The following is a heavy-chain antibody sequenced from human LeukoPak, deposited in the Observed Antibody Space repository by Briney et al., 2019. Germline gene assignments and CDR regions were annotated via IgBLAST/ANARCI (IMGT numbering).Heavy chain of an antibody. CDR2: IYYSGST. D-gene: IGHD6-13*01. Sequence: PSETLSLTCTVSGGSISSYYWSWIRQPPGKGLEWIGYIYYSGSTNYNPSLKSRVTISVDTSKNQFSLKLRSVTAADTAVYYCARAYSSYYYYMDVWGKGTTVTVSS. J-gene: IGHJ6*03. CDR3: ARAYSSYYYYMDV. V-gene: IGHV4-59*01. CDR1: GGSISSYY.